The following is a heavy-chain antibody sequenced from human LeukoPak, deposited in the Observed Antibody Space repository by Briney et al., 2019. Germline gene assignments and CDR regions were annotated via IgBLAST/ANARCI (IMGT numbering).Heavy chain of an antibody. CDR2: IKQDGSDS. V-gene: IGHV3-7*01. Sequence: PGGSLRLSCAASGFIFSGYWMTWVRQAPGKGLQWVASIKQDGSDSYHVDSVRGRFTISRDNARDSLFLQMTNLRADDTAVYYCAKNIAAPGRVDYQLYAMDEWGQGTTVTVSS. J-gene: IGHJ6*02. CDR1: GFIFSGYW. D-gene: IGHD6-13*01. CDR3: AKNIAAPGRVDYQLYAMDE.